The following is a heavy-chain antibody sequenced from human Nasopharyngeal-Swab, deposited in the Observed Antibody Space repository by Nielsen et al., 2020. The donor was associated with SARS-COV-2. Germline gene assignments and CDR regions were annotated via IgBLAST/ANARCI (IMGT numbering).Heavy chain of an antibody. V-gene: IGHV3-23*01. CDR2: ISGSGGST. CDR3: AKEPDYDFWSGYFDY. J-gene: IGHJ4*02. D-gene: IGHD3-3*01. CDR1: GFTFSSYA. Sequence: GGSLRLYCAASGFTFSSYAMSWVRQAPGKGLEWVSAISGSGGSTYYADSVKGRFTISRDNSKNTLYLQMNSQRAEDTAVYYCAKEPDYDFWSGYFDYWGQGTLVTVSS.